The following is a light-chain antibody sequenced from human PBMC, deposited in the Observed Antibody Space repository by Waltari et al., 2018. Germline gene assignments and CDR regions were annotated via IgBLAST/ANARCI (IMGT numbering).Light chain of an antibody. CDR1: ESSIDW. V-gene: IGKV1-5*01. Sequence: DIQMTQSPSTLSASVGERVTITCRASESSIDWLAWYQQKPGKAPKLLIDDASTLQSGVPSRFSGSGSGKEFTLTIASLQPDDSATYYCQQYYTYSAGVFGQGTTVEV. CDR3: QQYYTYSAGV. J-gene: IGKJ1*01. CDR2: DAS.